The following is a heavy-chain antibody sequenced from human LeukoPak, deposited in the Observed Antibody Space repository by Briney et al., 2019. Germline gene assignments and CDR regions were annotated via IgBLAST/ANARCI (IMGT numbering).Heavy chain of an antibody. V-gene: IGHV4-59*01. CDR2: IYYSGST. Sequence: SETLSLTCAVYGGSFSGYYWSWIRQPPGKGLEWIGYIYYSGSTNYNPSLKSRVTISVDRSKNQFSLKLTSVTAADTAVYYCTIYSNWFDPWGQGTLVTVSS. CDR1: GGSFSGYY. CDR3: TIYSNWFDP. J-gene: IGHJ5*02. D-gene: IGHD2-15*01.